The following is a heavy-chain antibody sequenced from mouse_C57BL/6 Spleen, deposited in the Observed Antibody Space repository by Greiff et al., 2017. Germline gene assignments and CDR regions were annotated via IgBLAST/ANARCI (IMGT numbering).Heavy chain of an antibody. D-gene: IGHD1-1*01. Sequence: VQLQQSGPELVKPGASVKIPCKASGYTFTDYNMDWVKQSHGKSLEWIGDINPNNGGTIYNQKFKGKATLTVDKSSSTAYMELRSLTSEDTAVYYCARDYYGSRWFAYWGQGTLVTVSA. CDR2: INPNNGGT. CDR1: GYTFTDYN. V-gene: IGHV1-18*01. CDR3: ARDYYGSRWFAY. J-gene: IGHJ3*01.